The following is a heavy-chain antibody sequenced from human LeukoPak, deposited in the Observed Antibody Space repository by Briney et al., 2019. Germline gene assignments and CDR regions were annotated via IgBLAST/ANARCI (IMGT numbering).Heavy chain of an antibody. J-gene: IGHJ4*02. D-gene: IGHD3-10*01. CDR3: ARDLSVRTIDY. CDR1: GFTFSSYW. Sequence: PGGSLTLSCTASGFTFSSYWMSWVRQAPGKGLEWVANIKKDESEKYYVDSVKGRFTISRDNAKNSLYMQMKSLRAEDTAVYYCARDLSVRTIDYWGQGTLVTVSS. V-gene: IGHV3-7*04. CDR2: IKKDESEK.